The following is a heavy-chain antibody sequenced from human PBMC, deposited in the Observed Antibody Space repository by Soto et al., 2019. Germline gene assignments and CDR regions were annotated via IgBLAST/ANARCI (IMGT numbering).Heavy chain of an antibody. CDR1: GFTFSSYG. V-gene: IGHV3-21*01. Sequence: PGGSLRLSCAASGFTFSSYGMHWVRQAPGKGLEWISSIGSSPTYIYYADSVKGRFNIYRDNAKKSLYLEMNSLRAEDTAVYFCARDLRYCISPSCYRYFQHWGQGT. CDR3: ARDLRYCISPSCYRYFQH. CDR2: IGSSPTYI. D-gene: IGHD2-2*02. J-gene: IGHJ1*01.